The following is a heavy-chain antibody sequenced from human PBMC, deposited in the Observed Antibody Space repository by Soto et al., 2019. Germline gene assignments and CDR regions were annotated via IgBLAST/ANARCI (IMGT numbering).Heavy chain of an antibody. CDR1: RFTFSSYL. D-gene: IGHD1-26*01. Sequence: LRLSCAASRFTFSSYLMYWVRQAPGKGLVWVSRINSDGSSTRYADSVKGRFSISRDNSKSTLYLQMNTLRAEDTAVYYCARRREGYYYGLDVWGQGTTVTVSS. V-gene: IGHV3-74*01. CDR2: INSDGSST. J-gene: IGHJ6*02. CDR3: ARRREGYYYGLDV.